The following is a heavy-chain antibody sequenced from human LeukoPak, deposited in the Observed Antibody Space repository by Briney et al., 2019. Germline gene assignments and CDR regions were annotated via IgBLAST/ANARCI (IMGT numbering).Heavy chain of an antibody. CDR2: ISGSGGST. D-gene: IGHD3-22*01. CDR1: GFTLSSYA. V-gene: IGHV3-23*01. Sequence: PGGSLRLSCAASGFTLSSYAMSWVRQAPGKGLEWVSAISGSGGSTYYADSVKGRFTISRDNSKNTLYLQMNSLRAEDTAVYYCAKPSADSSGYYFALDAFDIWGQGTMVTVSS. CDR3: AKPSADSSGYYFALDAFDI. J-gene: IGHJ3*02.